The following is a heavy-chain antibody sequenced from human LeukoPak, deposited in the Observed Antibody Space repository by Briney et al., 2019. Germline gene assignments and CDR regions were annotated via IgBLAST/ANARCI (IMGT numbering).Heavy chain of an antibody. CDR1: GFTFGNYR. J-gene: IGHJ4*02. CDR3: ARAVSEWEPGY. V-gene: IGHV3-74*01. D-gene: IGHD1-26*01. CDR2: INTDGTST. Sequence: PGGSLRLSCAASGFTFGNYRMHWVRQAPGKGLVWVSRINTDGTSTNYADSVKGRFTISRDSAKNTLYLQMNSLRAEDTAVYYCARAVSEWEPGYWGQGTLVTVSS.